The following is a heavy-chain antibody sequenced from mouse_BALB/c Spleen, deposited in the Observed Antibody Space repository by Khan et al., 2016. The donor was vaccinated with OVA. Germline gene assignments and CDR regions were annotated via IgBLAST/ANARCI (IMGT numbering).Heavy chain of an antibody. V-gene: IGHV3-2*02. D-gene: IGHD2-14*01. J-gene: IGHJ4*01. CDR1: GYSITSDYA. Sequence: EVQLQESGPGLVKPSQSLSLTCTVTGYSITSDYAWNWIRQFPGNKLEWMGYISSTGSTSYNPSLKSRISFTRDTSKNQFFLQLKSVTTEDTATYYCARSLYYSYGYALDCWGQGTSVTVSS. CDR3: ARSLYYSYGYALDC. CDR2: ISSTGST.